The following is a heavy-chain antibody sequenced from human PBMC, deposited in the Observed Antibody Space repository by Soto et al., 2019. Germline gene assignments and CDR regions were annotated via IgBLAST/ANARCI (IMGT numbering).Heavy chain of an antibody. D-gene: IGHD5-12*01. V-gene: IGHV1-46*03. CDR2: INPSGDST. CDR1: GFTFSKYY. CDR3: ARGYSGYENFDN. Sequence: ASVKVSCKASGFTFSKYYMHWVRQAPGQGLEWMGMINPSGDSTSYAQKFQGRDTMTKDTSTTTVNLELSSLRSEDTAVYFCARGYSGYENFDNWGQGTLVTVSS. J-gene: IGHJ4*02.